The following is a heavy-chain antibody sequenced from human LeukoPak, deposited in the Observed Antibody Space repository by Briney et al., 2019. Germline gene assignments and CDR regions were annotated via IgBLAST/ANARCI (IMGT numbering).Heavy chain of an antibody. CDR3: AKEIYGDSTGGRFQH. CDR1: GFTFSSYA. J-gene: IGHJ1*01. CDR2: ISGSGGST. V-gene: IGHV3-23*01. D-gene: IGHD4-17*01. Sequence: GGSLRLSCAASGFTFSSYAMSWVRQAAGKGLEWVSVISGSGGSTYYANSVKGRFTISRDNSKNTLYLQMNSLRAEDTAVYYCAKEIYGDSTGGRFQHWGQGTLVTVSS.